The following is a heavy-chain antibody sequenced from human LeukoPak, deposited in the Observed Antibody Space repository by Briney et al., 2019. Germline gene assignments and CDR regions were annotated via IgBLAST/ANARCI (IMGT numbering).Heavy chain of an antibody. D-gene: IGHD6-19*01. CDR3: ARGTAITAGIDF. Sequence: GGSLRLSCTASGFALSTYWMFWVRHAPGKGLVWVSQINPEGASTTYGDPAKGRFTASRDNAKNALHLQMNSLRVDDTAVYYCARGTAITAGIDFWGQGTLVTVSS. V-gene: IGHV3-74*01. CDR2: INPEGAST. J-gene: IGHJ4*02. CDR1: GFALSTYW.